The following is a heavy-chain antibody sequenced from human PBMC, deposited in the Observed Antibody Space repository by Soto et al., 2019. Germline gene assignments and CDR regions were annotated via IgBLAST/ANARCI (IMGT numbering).Heavy chain of an antibody. CDR1: FSSYD. J-gene: IGHJ6*02. D-gene: IGHD5-12*01. CDR3: ARGSGYSGYARRYYYYGMDV. V-gene: IGHV3-13*01. CDR2: IGTAGDT. Sequence: FSSYDMHWVRQATGKGLEWVSAIGTAGDTYYPGSVKGRFTTSRENAKNSLYLQMNSLRAGDTAVYYCARGSGYSGYARRYYYYGMDVWGQGTTVTVSS.